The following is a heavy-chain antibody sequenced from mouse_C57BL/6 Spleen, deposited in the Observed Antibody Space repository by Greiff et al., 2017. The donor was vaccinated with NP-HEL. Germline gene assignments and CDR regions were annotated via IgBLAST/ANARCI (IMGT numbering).Heavy chain of an antibody. CDR3: ASAGAMDY. J-gene: IGHJ4*01. CDR2: IRNKANGYTT. Sequence: EVQLVGSGGGLVQPGGSLSLSCAASGFPFAAYYMSWVRRPPGRALGWLGFIRNKANGYTTEYSASVKCRFTISRDNYQSMLYLRMNALRAEDSATYDCASAGAMDYWGQGTSVTVSS. CDR1: GFPFAAYY. V-gene: IGHV7-3*01.